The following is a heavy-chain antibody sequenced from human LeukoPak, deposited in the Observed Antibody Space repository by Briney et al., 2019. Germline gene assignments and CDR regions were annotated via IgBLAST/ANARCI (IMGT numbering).Heavy chain of an antibody. CDR2: IYYSGCT. CDR3: ARGVYYGSGSYYNVFFARGRFDP. D-gene: IGHD3-10*01. V-gene: IGHV4-59*01. Sequence: PSETLSLTCTVSGGSISSYYWSWIRQPPGKGLEWFGYIYYSGCTNYNPSLKSRVTISVDTSKNQFSLKLSSVTAADTAVYYCARGVYYGSGSYYNVFFARGRFDPWGQGTLVTVSS. J-gene: IGHJ5*02. CDR1: GGSISSYY.